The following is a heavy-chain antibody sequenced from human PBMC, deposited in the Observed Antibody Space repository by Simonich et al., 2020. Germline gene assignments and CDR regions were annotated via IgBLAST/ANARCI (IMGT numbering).Heavy chain of an antibody. J-gene: IGHJ3*02. Sequence: QLQLQESGPGLVKPSETLSLTCTVSGGSISSRSYYWGWIRQPPGKGLEWIGSIYDGGSTYDNPALKSRVTISGDTSKNQFSLKLSSVTAADTAVYYCARHAGFAFDIWGQGTMVTVSS. D-gene: IGHD6-13*01. CDR1: GGSISSRSYY. CDR2: IYDGGST. V-gene: IGHV4-39*01. CDR3: ARHAGFAFDI.